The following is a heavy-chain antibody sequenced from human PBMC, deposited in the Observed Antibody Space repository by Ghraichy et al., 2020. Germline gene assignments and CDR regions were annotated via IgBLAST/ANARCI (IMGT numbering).Heavy chain of an antibody. J-gene: IGHJ4*02. Sequence: ASVKVSCKASGDTFTRYYVHWVRQAPGQGLEWMGIINPSGDRTSYAQKFQGRLTMTRDTSTSTVYMELSSLRSEDTAMYYCARLKVVAGTDYWGQGTLVTVSS. V-gene: IGHV1-46*01. CDR3: ARLKVVAGTDY. CDR1: GDTFTRYY. D-gene: IGHD6-19*01. CDR2: INPSGDRT.